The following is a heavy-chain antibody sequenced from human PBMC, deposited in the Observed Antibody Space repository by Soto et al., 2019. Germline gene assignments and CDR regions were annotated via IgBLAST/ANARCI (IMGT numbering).Heavy chain of an antibody. V-gene: IGHV3-33*06. J-gene: IGHJ4*02. CDR1: GFSLSHYG. CDR2: IWHGGSNK. CDR3: AKSGVGAFYVWGSYRSPLTEYYFDY. Sequence: GGSLRLSCAASGFSLSHYGMHWVRQAPGKGLEWVADIWHGGSNKNYADSVKGRFTISRDNSKNTLYLQMNSLRAEDTAVYYCAKSGVGAFYVWGSYRSPLTEYYFDYWGQGTLVTVSS. D-gene: IGHD3-16*02.